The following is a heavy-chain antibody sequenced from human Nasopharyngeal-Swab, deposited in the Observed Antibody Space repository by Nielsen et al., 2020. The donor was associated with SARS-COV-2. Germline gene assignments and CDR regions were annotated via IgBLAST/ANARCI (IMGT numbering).Heavy chain of an antibody. Sequence: GESLKISCAASGFTFSTYAMHWVRQAPGKGLEWVADISYDGDNKYYADSVKGRFTISRDNSENTLYLQMNSLRAEDTAVYYCAREWINNFDYWGQGTLVTVSS. CDR3: AREWINNFDY. D-gene: IGHD5-12*01. CDR1: GFTFSTYA. V-gene: IGHV3-30-3*01. J-gene: IGHJ4*02. CDR2: ISYDGDNK.